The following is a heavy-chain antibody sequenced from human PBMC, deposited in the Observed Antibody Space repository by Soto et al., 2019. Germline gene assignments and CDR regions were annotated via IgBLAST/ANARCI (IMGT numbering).Heavy chain of an antibody. J-gene: IGHJ4*02. Sequence: EVQLLESGGGLVQPGGSLRLSCAASGFTFSSYAMSWVRQAPGKGLEWVSAISGSGGRTYYADSVKGRFTIPRDNSKNTLYLQMNSLRAEDTAVYYCAKYSGYDWGDFDYWGQGTLVTVSS. CDR1: GFTFSSYA. V-gene: IGHV3-23*01. D-gene: IGHD5-12*01. CDR3: AKYSGYDWGDFDY. CDR2: ISGSGGRT.